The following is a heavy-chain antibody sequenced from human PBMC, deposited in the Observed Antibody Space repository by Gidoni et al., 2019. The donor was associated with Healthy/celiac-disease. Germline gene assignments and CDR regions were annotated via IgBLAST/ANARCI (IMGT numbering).Heavy chain of an antibody. V-gene: IGHV3-48*01. D-gene: IGHD3-10*01. CDR3: ASGLRGNFDY. CDR1: GFTFSTYS. Sequence: VQLVESGGGLVQPGGSLRLSCAASGFTFSTYSMNWVRQAPGRGLEWVSDISSRSRTIYYEESVKGRFTISRDNAKNSLYLQINSLRAEDTAVYYCASGLRGNFDYWGQGTLVTVSA. J-gene: IGHJ4*02. CDR2: ISSRSRTI.